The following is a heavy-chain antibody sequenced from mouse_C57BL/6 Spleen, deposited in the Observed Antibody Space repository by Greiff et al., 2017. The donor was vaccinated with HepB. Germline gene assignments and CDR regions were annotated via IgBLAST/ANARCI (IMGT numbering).Heavy chain of an antibody. CDR1: GYAFSSSW. D-gene: IGHD2-2*01. Sequence: QVQLQQSGPELVKPGASVQISCKASGYAFSSSWMNWVKQRPGKGLEWIGRIYPGDGDTNYNGKFKGKATLTADKSSSTAYMQLSSLTSEDSAVYFCARGRGLLGYWGQGTTLTVSS. J-gene: IGHJ2*01. CDR2: IYPGDGDT. CDR3: ARGRGLLGY. V-gene: IGHV1-82*01.